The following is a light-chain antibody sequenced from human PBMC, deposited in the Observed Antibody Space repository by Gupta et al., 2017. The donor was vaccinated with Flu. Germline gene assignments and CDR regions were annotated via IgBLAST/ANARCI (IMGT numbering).Light chain of an antibody. CDR1: QSISTNY. V-gene: IGKV3-20*01. J-gene: IGKJ1*01. Sequence: IVLTQSPGTLSLSPGERATLSCRASQSISTNYIAWYQHRPGQPPRLLIFGASSRATGIPDRFSGSGSGTDFTLTISRLEPEDVAVYYCQQYHSPPWTFGQGTKVEI. CDR2: GAS. CDR3: QQYHSPPWT.